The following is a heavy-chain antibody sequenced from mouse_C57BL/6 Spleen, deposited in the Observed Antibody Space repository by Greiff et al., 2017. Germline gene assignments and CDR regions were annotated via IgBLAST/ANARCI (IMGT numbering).Heavy chain of an antibody. CDR2: IYPGDGDT. D-gene: IGHD2-4*01. J-gene: IGHJ4*01. Sequence: LQESGAELVKPGASVKISCKASGYAFSSYWMNWVKQRPGKGLEWIGQIYPGDGDTNYNGKFKGKATLTADKSSSTAYMQLSSLTSEDSAVYFWGRKGLDDYQRGGYAMDYWGQGTSVTVSS. V-gene: IGHV1-80*01. CDR1: GYAFSSYW. CDR3: GRKGLDDYQRGGYAMDY.